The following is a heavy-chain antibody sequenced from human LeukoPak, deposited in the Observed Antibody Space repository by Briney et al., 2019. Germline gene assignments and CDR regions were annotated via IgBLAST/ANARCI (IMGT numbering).Heavy chain of an antibody. J-gene: IGHJ4*02. CDR2: IYYSGST. D-gene: IGHD2-15*01. Sequence: SETLSLTCTVSGGSISSYYWGWIRQPPGKGLEWIGSIYYSGSTYYNPSLKSRVTLSVDTSKNQFSLKLSSVTAADTAVYYCARLRVAEIDYWGQGTLVTVSS. V-gene: IGHV4-39*01. CDR3: ARLRVAEIDY. CDR1: GGSISSYY.